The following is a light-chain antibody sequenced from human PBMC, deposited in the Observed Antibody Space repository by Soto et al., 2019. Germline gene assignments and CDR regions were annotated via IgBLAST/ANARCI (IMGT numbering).Light chain of an antibody. CDR3: SSFTSTNTVL. CDR2: NVS. V-gene: IGLV2-14*01. J-gene: IGLJ2*01. Sequence: QAVVTQPASVSGSPGQSITISCTGTSSDVGGYNYVSWYQQHPGKAPKLMIYNVSNRPSGVSNRFSGSKSGNTASLTISGLQAEDEGHYYCSSFTSTNTVLFGGGTKPTVL. CDR1: SSDVGGYNY.